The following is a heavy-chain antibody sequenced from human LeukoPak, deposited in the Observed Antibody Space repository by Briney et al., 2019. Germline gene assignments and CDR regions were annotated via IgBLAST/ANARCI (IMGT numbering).Heavy chain of an antibody. D-gene: IGHD3-9*01. J-gene: IGHJ4*02. CDR2: IYYSGST. V-gene: IGHV4-39*01. CDR3: ARRRGRGLRYFDWHQGKGYYFDY. Sequence: TSETLSLTCTVSGGSISSSSYYWGWIRQPPGKGLEWIGSIYYSGSTYYNPSLKSRVTISVDTSKNQFSLKLSSVTAADTAVYYCARRRGRGLRYFDWHQGKGYYFDYWGQGTLVTVSS. CDR1: GGSISSSSYY.